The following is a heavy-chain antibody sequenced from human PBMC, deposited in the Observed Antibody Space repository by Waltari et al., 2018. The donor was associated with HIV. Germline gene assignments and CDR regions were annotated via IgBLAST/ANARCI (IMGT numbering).Heavy chain of an antibody. D-gene: IGHD3-10*01. CDR1: GFTFGRYW. V-gene: IGHV3-7*04. J-gene: IGHJ4*02. CDR3: ARGGFYGSGSKVN. CDR2: IKQDGSEK. Sequence: EVQLVESGGGLVQPGGSLRLSCAASGFTFGRYWMSWVRQAPGKGLEGVANIKQDGSEKYYVDSVNGRFTISRDNAENSLYLQMNSLRAEDTAVYYCARGGFYGSGSKVNWGQGTLVTVSS.